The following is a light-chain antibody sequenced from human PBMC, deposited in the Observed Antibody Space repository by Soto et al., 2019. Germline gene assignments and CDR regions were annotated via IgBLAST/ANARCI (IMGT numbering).Light chain of an antibody. CDR3: QHYNGYPQT. V-gene: IGKV1-16*01. CDR1: EDISTF. CDR2: AAS. J-gene: IGKJ5*01. Sequence: DIQMTQSPSSLSASVGDIVTITCLATEDISTFLAWFQQKPGKPPKSLIYAASRLQSGVPSRFSGSGSATDFTLAISSLQPEDFGTYYCQHYNGYPQTFGQGTRLQIK.